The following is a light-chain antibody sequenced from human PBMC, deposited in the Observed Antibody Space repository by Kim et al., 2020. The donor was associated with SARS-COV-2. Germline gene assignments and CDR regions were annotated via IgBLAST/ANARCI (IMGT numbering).Light chain of an antibody. V-gene: IGKV3-20*01. J-gene: IGKJ4*01. CDR2: DAS. CDR1: QSVRSNF. Sequence: IVLTQSPGTLSLSPGERATLSCRATQSVRSNFLAWYRQKPGQAPRLLNYDASTRATVIPDRFSGSGSGTDFTLVISRLEPEDFAVYYCQHYGTSPLTFGGGTKVDIK. CDR3: QHYGTSPLT.